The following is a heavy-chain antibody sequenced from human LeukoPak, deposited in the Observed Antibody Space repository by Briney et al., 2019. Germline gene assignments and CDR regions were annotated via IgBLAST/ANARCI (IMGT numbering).Heavy chain of an antibody. Sequence: GGSLRLSCVVSGFSFSSFEMNWVRQAPGKGPEWVSYISSSFAIRYADSVKGRFTISRDHARDSLYLEMNSLRVEDTAVYYCARSLSGYNTDPFFEQWGQGALVTVS. CDR2: ISSSFAI. CDR1: GFSFSSFE. J-gene: IGHJ4*02. CDR3: ARSLSGYNTDPFFEQ. D-gene: IGHD5-12*01. V-gene: IGHV3-48*03.